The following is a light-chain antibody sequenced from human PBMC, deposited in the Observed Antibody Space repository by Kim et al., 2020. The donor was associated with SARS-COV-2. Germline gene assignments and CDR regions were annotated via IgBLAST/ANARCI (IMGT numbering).Light chain of an antibody. Sequence: NFMLTQPHSVSESPGKTVTISCTRSSGNIASIYVQWYQQRPGSSPTTVIYEDSQRPSGVPDRFSGSIDFSSNSASLTISGLKTEDEADYYCQSYDSSIFVVFGGGTKLTVL. CDR1: SGNIASIY. J-gene: IGLJ2*01. V-gene: IGLV6-57*01. CDR2: EDS. CDR3: QSYDSSIFVV.